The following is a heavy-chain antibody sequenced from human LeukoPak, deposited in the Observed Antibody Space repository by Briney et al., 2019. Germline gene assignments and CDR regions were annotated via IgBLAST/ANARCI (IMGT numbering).Heavy chain of an antibody. Sequence: PGGSLRLFCAASGFTFSSYSMKWVRQAPGKGLEWVSSISSSGSYIYYADSVKGRFTISRDNAKNSLYLQMNSLRAEDTAVYYCASLVGATLFDYWGQGTLVTVSS. D-gene: IGHD1-26*01. V-gene: IGHV3-21*01. CDR1: GFTFSSYS. CDR2: ISSSGSYI. J-gene: IGHJ4*02. CDR3: ASLVGATLFDY.